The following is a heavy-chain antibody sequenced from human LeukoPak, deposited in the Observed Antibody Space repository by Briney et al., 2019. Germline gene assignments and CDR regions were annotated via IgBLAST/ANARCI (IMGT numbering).Heavy chain of an antibody. CDR2: INHSGST. D-gene: IGHD6-6*01. CDR1: GGAISNYY. V-gene: IGHV4-34*01. CDR3: ARHAGMYSSSSRGVPHYFDY. Sequence: SETLSLTCTVSGGAISNYYWNWFRQPPGKGLEWIGEINHSGSTNYNPSLKSRVTISVDTPKNQFSLKLISVTAADTAVYYCARHAGMYSSSSRGVPHYFDYWGQGTLVTVSS. J-gene: IGHJ4*02.